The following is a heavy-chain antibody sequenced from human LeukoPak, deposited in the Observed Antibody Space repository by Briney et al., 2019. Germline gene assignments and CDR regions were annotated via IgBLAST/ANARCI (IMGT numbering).Heavy chain of an antibody. D-gene: IGHD6-19*01. V-gene: IGHV7-4-1*02. CDR3: ARDQSEISIAVAGYDY. CDR2: INTNTGNP. Sequence: GASVKVSCKASGGTFSSYAISWVRQAPGQGLEWMGWINTNTGNPTYAQGFTGRFVFSLDTSVSTAYLQISSLKAEDTAVYYCARDQSEISIAVAGYDYWGQGTLVTVSS. J-gene: IGHJ4*02. CDR1: GGTFSSYA.